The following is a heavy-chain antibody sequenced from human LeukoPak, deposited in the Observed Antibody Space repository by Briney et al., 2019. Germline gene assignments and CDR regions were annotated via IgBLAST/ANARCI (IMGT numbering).Heavy chain of an antibody. J-gene: IGHJ4*02. CDR1: GFMFSSHW. D-gene: IGHD6-13*01. Sequence: GGSLRLSCTASGFMFSSHWMNWVRQAPGRGLEWVANINQGGSEKYYVDSVKGRFTISRDNAKNSLYLQMNSLRAEDTALYYCAKDTDGAAAGTTWGHWGQGTLVTVSS. CDR2: INQGGSEK. CDR3: AKDTDGAAAGTTWGH. V-gene: IGHV3-7*03.